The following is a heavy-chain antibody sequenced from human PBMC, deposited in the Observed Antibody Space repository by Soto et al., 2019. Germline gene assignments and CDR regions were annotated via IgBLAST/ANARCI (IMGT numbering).Heavy chain of an antibody. Sequence: SGPTLVNPTQTLTLTCTFSGFSLSTSGVGVGWIRQPPGKALEWLALIYWDDDKRYSPSLKSRLTITKDTSKNQVVLTMTNMDPVDTATYYCALYTRYYYDSSGYYYRYDAFDIWGQGTMVTVSS. D-gene: IGHD3-22*01. CDR3: ALYTRYYYDSSGYYYRYDAFDI. J-gene: IGHJ3*02. V-gene: IGHV2-5*02. CDR2: IYWDDDK. CDR1: GFSLSTSGVG.